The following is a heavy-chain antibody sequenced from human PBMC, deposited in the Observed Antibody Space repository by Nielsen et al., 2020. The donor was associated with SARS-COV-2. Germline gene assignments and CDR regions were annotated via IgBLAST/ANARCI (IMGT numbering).Heavy chain of an antibody. CDR2: ISAYNGNT. Sequence: WVRQAPGQGLEWMGWISAYNGNTNYAQKLQGRVTMTTDTSTSTAYMELRSLRSDDTAVYYCASHYDILTGYLPRSPFDYWGQGTLVTVSS. J-gene: IGHJ4*02. V-gene: IGHV1-18*01. CDR3: ASHYDILTGYLPRSPFDY. D-gene: IGHD3-9*01.